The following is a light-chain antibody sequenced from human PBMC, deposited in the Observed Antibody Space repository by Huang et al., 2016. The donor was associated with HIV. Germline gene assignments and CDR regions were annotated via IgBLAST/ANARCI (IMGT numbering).Light chain of an antibody. CDR2: AAS. J-gene: IGKJ2*01. CDR1: QGAGNS. CDR3: QKYNSAPYT. Sequence: DIQMTQSPFSLSTCVGDRATITCRASQGAGNSLAWYQQKPGKVPKLLIYAASTVRSGVPSRFSGSGSGTEFTLTISGLQPEDVATYYCQKYNSAPYTFGQGTRLDIK. V-gene: IGKV1-27*01.